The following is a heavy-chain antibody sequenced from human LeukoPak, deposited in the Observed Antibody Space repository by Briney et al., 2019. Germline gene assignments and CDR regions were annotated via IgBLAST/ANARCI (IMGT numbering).Heavy chain of an antibody. CDR1: GFTFSSYG. V-gene: IGHV3-7*01. J-gene: IGHJ4*02. CDR2: IKQDGSEK. CDR3: ARPFDY. Sequence: GGSLRLSCAASGFTFSSYGMHWVRQAPGKGLEWVANIKQDGSEKYYVDSVKGRFTISRDNAKNSLYLQMNSLRAEDTAVYYCARPFDYWGQGTLVTVSS.